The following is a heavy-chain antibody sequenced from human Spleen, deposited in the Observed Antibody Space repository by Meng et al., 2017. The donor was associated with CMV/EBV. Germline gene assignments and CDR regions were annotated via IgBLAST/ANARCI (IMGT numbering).Heavy chain of an antibody. J-gene: IGHJ4*02. D-gene: IGHD2-21*01. V-gene: IGHV3-7*01. CDR2: INQDGSEK. CDR3: ARDHLGEWANCGGDCSVDY. CDR1: GFSFSNYW. Sequence: GESLKISCAASGFSFSNYWMTWVRQAPGKGLEWVANINQDGSEKYFVDAVKGRFTISRDNAENSLYLQMNSLRAEDTAVYYCARDHLGEWANCGGDCSVDYWGQGTLVTVSS.